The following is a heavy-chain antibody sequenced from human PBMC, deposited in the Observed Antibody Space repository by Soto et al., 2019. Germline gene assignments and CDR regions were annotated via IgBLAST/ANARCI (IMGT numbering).Heavy chain of an antibody. CDR2: INGYNGNT. J-gene: IGHJ6*02. CDR3: ARMGDVPYYYYGMDV. Sequence: QVQLVQSGAEVKKPGASVKVSCKASGYTFSTYGISWVRQAPGQGLEWMGWINGYNGNTNYAPKLQGRITMTTDTSTTNAYMELRSLRSDDAAVYYCARMGDVPYYYYGMDVWGQGTTVTVSS. V-gene: IGHV1-18*01. D-gene: IGHD3-16*01. CDR1: GYTFSTYG.